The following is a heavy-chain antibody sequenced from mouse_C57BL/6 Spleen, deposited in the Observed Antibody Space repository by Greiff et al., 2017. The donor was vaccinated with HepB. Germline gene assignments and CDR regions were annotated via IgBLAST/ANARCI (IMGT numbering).Heavy chain of an antibody. CDR2: ISSGSSTI. J-gene: IGHJ4*01. CDR1: GFTFSDYG. Sequence: EVKLQESGGGLVKPGGSLKLSCAASGFTFSDYGMHWVRQAPEKGLEWVAYISSGSSTIYYADTVKGRFTISRDNAKNTLFLQMTSLRSEDTAMYYCARPGRYAMDYWGQGTSVTVSS. CDR3: ARPGRYAMDY. D-gene: IGHD4-1*01. V-gene: IGHV5-17*01.